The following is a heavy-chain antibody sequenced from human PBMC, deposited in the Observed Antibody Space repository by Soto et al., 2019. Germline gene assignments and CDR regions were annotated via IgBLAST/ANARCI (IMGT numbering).Heavy chain of an antibody. D-gene: IGHD5-18*01. CDR1: GFTFSSYA. J-gene: IGHJ3*02. CDR2: ISSSSSYI. Sequence: PGGSLRLSCAASGFTFSSYAMNWVRQAPGKGLEWVSSISSSSSYIYYADSVKGRFTISRDNAKNSLYLQMNSLRAEDTAVYYCARDVLGIQLWFHAFDIWGQGTMVTVSS. CDR3: ARDVLGIQLWFHAFDI. V-gene: IGHV3-21*01.